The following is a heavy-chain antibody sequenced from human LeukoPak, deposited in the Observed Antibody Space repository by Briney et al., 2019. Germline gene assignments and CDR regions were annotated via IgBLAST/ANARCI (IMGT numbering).Heavy chain of an antibody. D-gene: IGHD6-19*01. V-gene: IGHV4-4*07. Sequence: SETLSLTCTVSGASISSYHWSWIRQPAGKGLEWIGHIYTSGYTNYNPSLKSRVTMSLDTSKNQFSLKLTSVTAADTAVYYCAKSNSVWYYLDYWGQGTLVAVSS. J-gene: IGHJ4*02. CDR3: AKSNSVWYYLDY. CDR2: IYTSGYT. CDR1: GASISSYH.